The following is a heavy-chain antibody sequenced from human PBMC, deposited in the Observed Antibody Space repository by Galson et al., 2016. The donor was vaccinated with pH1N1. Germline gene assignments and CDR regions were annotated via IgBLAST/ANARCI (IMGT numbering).Heavy chain of an antibody. D-gene: IGHD4/OR15-4a*01. J-gene: IGHJ4*02. CDR2: IYYSGNT. CDR1: GGSIFSSTYY. Sequence: LSLTCTVSGGSIFSSTYYWGWIRQPPGKGLEWIANIYYSGNTFYNPSLESRVSLSVDTSKNQFSLRLSSVTAADTAVYYCARGANDYGGMYFDYWGQGNLVTVSS. V-gene: IGHV4-39*07. CDR3: ARGANDYGGMYFDY.